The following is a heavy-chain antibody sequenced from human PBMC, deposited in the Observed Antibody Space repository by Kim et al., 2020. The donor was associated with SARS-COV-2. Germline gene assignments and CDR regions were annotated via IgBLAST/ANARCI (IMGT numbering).Heavy chain of an antibody. D-gene: IGHD6-19*01. V-gene: IGHV3-48*04. CDR1: GFTFSSYS. J-gene: IGHJ4*02. Sequence: GGSLRLSCAASGFTFSSYSMNWVRQAPGKGLEWVSYISSSSSTIYYADSVKGRFTISRDNAKNSLYLQMNSLRAEDTAVYYCARDGSIAVAGTVDYWGQGTLVTVSS. CDR3: ARDGSIAVAGTVDY. CDR2: ISSSSSTI.